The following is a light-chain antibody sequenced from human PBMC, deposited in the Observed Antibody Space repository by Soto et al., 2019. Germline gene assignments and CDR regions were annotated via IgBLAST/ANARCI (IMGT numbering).Light chain of an antibody. V-gene: IGKV4-1*01. J-gene: IGKJ5*01. CDR3: QQYYNIPIT. Sequence: DLFLTPSPDSLSVSLGERATINCKSIHTLLYSSNNKEYLAWYQHKPGQPPKLLVYWASTRESGVPDRFSGSGSGTEFTLTISSLQADDVAVYYCQQYYNIPITFGQGTRLEIK. CDR2: WAS. CDR1: HTLLYSSNNKEY.